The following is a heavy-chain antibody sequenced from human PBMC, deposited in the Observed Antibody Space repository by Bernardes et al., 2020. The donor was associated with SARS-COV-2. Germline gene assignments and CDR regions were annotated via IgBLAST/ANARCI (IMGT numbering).Heavy chain of an antibody. CDR3: ASESRFDY. CDR2: INPNSGTT. J-gene: IGHJ4*02. Sequence: AAKKACCKASGYTFTSYDINWVRQATGQGLEWMGRINPNSGTTGYAQKFQGRVTMTRNTSIRTAYMELSSLRSEDTAVYYCASESRFDYWGQGTLVTGSS. CDR1: GYTFTSYD. V-gene: IGHV1-8*01.